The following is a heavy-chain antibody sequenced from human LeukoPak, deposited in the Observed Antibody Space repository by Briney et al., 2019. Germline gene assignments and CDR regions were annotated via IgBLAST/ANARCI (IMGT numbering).Heavy chain of an antibody. Sequence: PSETLSLTCAVYGGSFSGYYWSWIRQPPGKGLEWIGEINHSGSTNYNPSLKSRVTISVDTSKNQFSLKRSSVTAADTAVYYCARGTVTTIYWGQGTLVTVSS. D-gene: IGHD4-17*01. V-gene: IGHV4-34*01. J-gene: IGHJ4*02. CDR2: INHSGST. CDR1: GGSFSGYY. CDR3: ARGTVTTIY.